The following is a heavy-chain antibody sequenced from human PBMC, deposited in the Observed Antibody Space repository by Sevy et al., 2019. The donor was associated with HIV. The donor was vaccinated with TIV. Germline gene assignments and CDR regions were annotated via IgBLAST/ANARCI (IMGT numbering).Heavy chain of an antibody. D-gene: IGHD6-13*01. CDR1: GGSISSYY. V-gene: IGHV4-4*07. Sequence: SETLSLTCTVSGGSISSYYWSWIRQPAGKGLEWIGRIYTSGSTNYNPSLKSRVTMSVDTSKNQFSLKLGSVTAADTAVYYCARIAAAGDYYYGMDVWGQGTTVTVSS. J-gene: IGHJ6*02. CDR2: IYTSGST. CDR3: ARIAAAGDYYYGMDV.